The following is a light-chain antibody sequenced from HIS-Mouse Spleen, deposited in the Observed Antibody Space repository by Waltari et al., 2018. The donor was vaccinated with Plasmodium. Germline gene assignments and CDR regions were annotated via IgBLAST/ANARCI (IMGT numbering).Light chain of an antibody. Sequence: EIVMTQSPATLSASPGERATLSCRASQSVSSNLAWYQQKPGQAPRLLIYGASTRATGIPARFSGSGSGTEFTLTISSMQSEDFAVYYCQQYNLFGQGTKVEIK. V-gene: IGKV3-15*01. CDR2: GAS. J-gene: IGKJ1*01. CDR3: QQYNL. CDR1: QSVSSN.